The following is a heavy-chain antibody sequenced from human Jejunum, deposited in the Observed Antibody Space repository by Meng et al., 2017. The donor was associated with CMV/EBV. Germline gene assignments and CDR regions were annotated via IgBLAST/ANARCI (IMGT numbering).Heavy chain of an antibody. CDR2: IHDTGST. Sequence: QVQLQESGPGLVKPSQTLSLTCTVPGGSISGGDYYWSWIRQPPGKGLEWIGYIHDTGSTYYNPSLTSRVDISVGTSNNQFSLTLTSVTAADTAVYFCARGSIFVSFDSWGQGTLVTVSS. CDR3: ARGSIFVSFDS. CDR1: GGSISGGDYY. V-gene: IGHV4-30-4*01. D-gene: IGHD3-3*01. J-gene: IGHJ4*02.